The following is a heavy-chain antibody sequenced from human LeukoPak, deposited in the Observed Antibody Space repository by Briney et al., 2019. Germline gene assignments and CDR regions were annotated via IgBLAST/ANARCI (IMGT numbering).Heavy chain of an antibody. CDR1: GYTFTSYA. J-gene: IGHJ5*02. V-gene: IGHV1-3*01. Sequence: ASVKVSCKASGYTFTSYAMHWVRQAPGQRLEWMGWINAGNGNTKYSQKFQGRVTITRDTSASTAYMELSSLRSEDTAVYYCAREQLVRGVIFLNWFDPWGQGTLVTVSS. CDR3: AREQLVRGVIFLNWFDP. CDR2: INAGNGNT. D-gene: IGHD3-10*01.